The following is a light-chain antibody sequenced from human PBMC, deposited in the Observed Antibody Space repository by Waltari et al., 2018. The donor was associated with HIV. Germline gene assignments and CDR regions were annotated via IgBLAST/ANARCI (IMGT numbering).Light chain of an antibody. J-gene: IGLJ3*02. CDR2: NTD. V-gene: IGLV1-44*01. CDR3: GTWDADLDGPV. CDR1: RPNDRSND. Sequence: QSVLTQPPSASGTPGETISLSCSGSRPNDRSNDVSWYQHIPPTAPKRIIYNTDQRPSGVPSRFSASKTGTSASLAISGLQPGDEGLYYCGTWDADLDGPVFGGGTKVTVL.